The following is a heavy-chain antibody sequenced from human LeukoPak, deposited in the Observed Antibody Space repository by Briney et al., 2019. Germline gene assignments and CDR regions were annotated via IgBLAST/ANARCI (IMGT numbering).Heavy chain of an antibody. J-gene: IGHJ4*02. CDR1: GYTFTNFG. CDR3: VREVCAHCRVDY. Sequence: GASVKLCCKASGYTFTNFGITWVRQAPGQGLGWMGWISAYDGNTKYAQKIQGRVSMTTDTYTSTAYMELRSLRSDDTAVYYCVREVCAHCRVDYWGQGTLVTVSS. D-gene: IGHD2-8*01. CDR2: ISAYDGNT. V-gene: IGHV1-18*01.